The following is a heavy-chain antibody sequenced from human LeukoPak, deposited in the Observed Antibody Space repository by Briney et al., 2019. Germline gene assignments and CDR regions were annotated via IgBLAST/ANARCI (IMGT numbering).Heavy chain of an antibody. CDR1: GYTFTRYD. CDR2: MNPNSGNT. D-gene: IGHD1-26*01. J-gene: IGHJ5*02. CDR3: ARGRIVGATRNWFDP. V-gene: IGHV1-8*01. Sequence: GAAVNVSCKASGYTFTRYDINWVRQAPGQGRDGMGWMNPNSGNTGYAQKFQGRVTMTRNTSKSTAYMELSSLRSEDTAVYYCARGRIVGATRNWFDPWRQGTLVTVSA.